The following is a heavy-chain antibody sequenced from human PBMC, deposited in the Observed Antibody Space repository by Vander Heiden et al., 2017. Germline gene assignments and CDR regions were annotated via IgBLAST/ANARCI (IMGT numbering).Heavy chain of an antibody. CDR2: IYYSGST. Sequence: QVQLQESGPGLVKPSQTLSLTCTVSGCSISSSGYYWGWNRQHRGKRLEWSGYIYYSGSTYYNPSRKSRVTISVDTAKNQCSLKLSSVTAADTGVYYRAREHCCVWWSYRTADWYFDLWGRGTLVTVAS. V-gene: IGHV4-31*03. J-gene: IGHJ2*01. D-gene: IGHD3-16*02. CDR3: AREHCCVWWSYRTADWYFDL. CDR1: GCSISSSGYY.